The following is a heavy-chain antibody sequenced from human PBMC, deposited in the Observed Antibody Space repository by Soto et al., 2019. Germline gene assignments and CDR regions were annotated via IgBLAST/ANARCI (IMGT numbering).Heavy chain of an antibody. J-gene: IGHJ3*01. V-gene: IGHV3-23*04. Sequence: EVQLVESGGGLVKPGGSLRLSCAASRFTFSSYAMSWVRQAPGKGLEWVSAISGSGGSTYYADSVKGRFTISRDNSKNTLYLQKNSLRAEDTAVYYFSKNRLSIRFLEWAIYAFDLWGQGTMVTVS. D-gene: IGHD3-3*01. CDR2: ISGSGGST. CDR3: SKNRLSIRFLEWAIYAFDL. CDR1: RFTFSSYA.